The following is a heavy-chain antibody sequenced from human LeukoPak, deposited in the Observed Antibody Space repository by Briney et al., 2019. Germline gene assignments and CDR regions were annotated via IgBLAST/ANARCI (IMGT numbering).Heavy chain of an antibody. CDR2: IGGSDGRT. CDR1: GFTFSTYA. CDR3: AKDSSSYDWGYMDV. V-gene: IGHV3-23*01. J-gene: IGHJ6*03. D-gene: IGHD3-22*01. Sequence: PGGSLRLSCAASGFTFSTYAMSWVRQAPGKGLEWVSLIGGSDGRTRYADSVKGRFTISRDNSKNTLYLEMNGLRAEDTAVYYCAKDSSSYDWGYMDVWGKGTTVTISS.